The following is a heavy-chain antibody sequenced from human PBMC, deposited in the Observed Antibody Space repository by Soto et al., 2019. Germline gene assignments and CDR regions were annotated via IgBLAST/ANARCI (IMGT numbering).Heavy chain of an antibody. CDR3: VRDAPSHVSIFDL. Sequence: ASVKVSCKTSEYSFGDYYLHWVRQAPEQGLEWMGWINLNDGGTNSPRKFQGRLTMTRDKSISTVYMELSRLRSEDTAGYFLVRDAPSHVSIFDLWGPGTLVTVSS. CDR2: INLNDGGT. CDR1: EYSFGDYY. D-gene: IGHD3-10*02. J-gene: IGHJ4*02. V-gene: IGHV1-2*02.